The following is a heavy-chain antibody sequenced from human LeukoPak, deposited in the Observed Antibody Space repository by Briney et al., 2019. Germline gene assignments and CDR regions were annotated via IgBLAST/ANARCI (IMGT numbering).Heavy chain of an antibody. CDR2: IYYSGST. Sequence: SETLSLTCTVSGGSISSYYWSWIRQPPGKGLEWIGYIYYSGSTNYNPSLKSRVTISVDTSKNQLSLKLSSVTAADTAVYYCASAGYYYDSSGYYSAFHYWGQGTLVTVSS. D-gene: IGHD3-22*01. CDR3: ASAGYYYDSSGYYSAFHY. V-gene: IGHV4-59*01. CDR1: GGSISSYY. J-gene: IGHJ4*02.